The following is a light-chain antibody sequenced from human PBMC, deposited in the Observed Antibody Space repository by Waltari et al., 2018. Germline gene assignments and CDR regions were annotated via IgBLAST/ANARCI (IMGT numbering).Light chain of an antibody. Sequence: ETVLTQSPGTLALSPGERATISCRASQSIGSSLACYHPIPGQAPGHRFYGASNRATGIPARFSGSGSGTDFTLTISSLEPEDFAVYYCQQRINWPRTFGQGTKVEIK. J-gene: IGKJ1*01. CDR3: QQRINWPRT. V-gene: IGKV3-11*01. CDR2: GAS. CDR1: QSIGSS.